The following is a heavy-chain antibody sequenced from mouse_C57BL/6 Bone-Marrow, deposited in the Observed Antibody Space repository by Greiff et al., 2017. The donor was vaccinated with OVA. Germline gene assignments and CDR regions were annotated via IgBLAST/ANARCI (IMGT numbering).Heavy chain of an antibody. CDR1: GFTFSDYG. CDR2: ISSGSSTI. V-gene: IGHV5-17*01. J-gene: IGHJ4*01. Sequence: DVMLVESGGGLVKPGGSLKLSCAASGFTFSDYGMHWVRQAPEKGLEWVAYISSGSSTIYYADTVKGRFTISRDNAKNTLFLQMTSLRSEDTAMCYCAGRNGDGAMDYWGQGTSVTVSS. D-gene: IGHD2-3*01. CDR3: AGRNGDGAMDY.